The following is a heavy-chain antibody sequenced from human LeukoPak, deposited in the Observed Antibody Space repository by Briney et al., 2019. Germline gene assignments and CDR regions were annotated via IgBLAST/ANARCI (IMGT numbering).Heavy chain of an antibody. D-gene: IGHD3-9*01. Sequence: GGSLRLSCAASKFTFSDYWMTWVRQAPGKGLEWVANIKQDGSDKYYVDSVKGRFTISRDSAKNSLYLQMNSLRAEDTAVYYCARDRGDYDILTGYYPISVFDYWGQGTLVTVSS. CDR3: ARDRGDYDILTGYYPISVFDY. V-gene: IGHV3-7*01. CDR2: IKQDGSDK. J-gene: IGHJ4*02. CDR1: KFTFSDYW.